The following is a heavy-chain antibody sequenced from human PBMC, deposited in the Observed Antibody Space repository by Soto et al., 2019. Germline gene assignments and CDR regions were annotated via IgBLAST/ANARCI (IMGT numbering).Heavy chain of an antibody. J-gene: IGHJ4*02. CDR1: GFSFSNCA. V-gene: IGHV3-30-3*01. D-gene: IGHD6-19*01. Sequence: QVQLVESGGGVVQPGRSLRLSCAASGFSFSNCAMHWVRQAPGKGLEWVAVISHDGSNKYYADSVKGRFTISRDNSINTLYLQMNSLRAEDTAVYYCARVSIAVAGIAYYFDYWGQGTLVTVSS. CDR2: ISHDGSNK. CDR3: ARVSIAVAGIAYYFDY.